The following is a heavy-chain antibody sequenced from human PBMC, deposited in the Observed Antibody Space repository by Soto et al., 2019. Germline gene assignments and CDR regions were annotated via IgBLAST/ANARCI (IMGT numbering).Heavy chain of an antibody. Sequence: SETLSLTCAVSGGSISSSNWWSCVRQPPGKGLEWIGEIYHSGSTNYNPSLKSRVTISVDKSKNQFSLKLSSVTAADTAMYYCARTESYGDYVGVFDYWGQGTLVTVSS. V-gene: IGHV4-4*02. J-gene: IGHJ4*02. CDR1: GGSISSSNW. CDR2: IYHSGST. D-gene: IGHD4-17*01. CDR3: ARTESYGDYVGVFDY.